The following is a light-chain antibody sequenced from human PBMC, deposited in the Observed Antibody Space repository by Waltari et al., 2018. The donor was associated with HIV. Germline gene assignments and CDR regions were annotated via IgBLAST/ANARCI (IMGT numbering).Light chain of an antibody. Sequence: EIALTQSPATLSLSPGARATLSCRASQSVTSSLVWFQQKPGQPPGLLIYDASFRATGIPARFSGSGSGTDFTLTIRSLEAEDSAVYYCHQRSNWPGTFGQGTNLEI. CDR3: HQRSNWPGT. CDR1: QSVTSS. J-gene: IGKJ2*01. V-gene: IGKV3-11*01. CDR2: DAS.